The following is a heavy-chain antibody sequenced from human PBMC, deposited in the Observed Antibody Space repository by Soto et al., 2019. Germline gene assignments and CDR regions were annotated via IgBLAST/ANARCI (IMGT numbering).Heavy chain of an antibody. CDR3: ARDGGLYYDILTGYYSNWFDP. Sequence: SQTLSLTCAISGDSVSSNSAAWNRIRQSPSRGLEWLGRTYYRSKWYNDYAVSVKSRITINPDTSKNQFSLQLNSVTPEDTAVYYCARDGGLYYDILTGYYSNWFDPWGQGTLVTVSS. CDR2: TYYRSKWYN. CDR1: GDSVSSNSAA. D-gene: IGHD3-9*01. V-gene: IGHV6-1*01. J-gene: IGHJ5*02.